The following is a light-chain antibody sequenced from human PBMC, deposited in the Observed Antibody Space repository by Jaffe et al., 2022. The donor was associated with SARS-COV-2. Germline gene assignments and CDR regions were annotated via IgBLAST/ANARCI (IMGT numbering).Light chain of an antibody. CDR2: AAS. CDR1: QGIGSY. Sequence: DIQLTQSPSFLSASVGDRLTITCRASQGIGSYLAWYQQTPGKAPNLLIYAASTLQSGVPSRFSGSGSGPEFTLTISSLQPEDFATYYCQQVDSYPRTFGQGTKVEIK. J-gene: IGKJ1*01. CDR3: QQVDSYPRT. V-gene: IGKV1-9*01.